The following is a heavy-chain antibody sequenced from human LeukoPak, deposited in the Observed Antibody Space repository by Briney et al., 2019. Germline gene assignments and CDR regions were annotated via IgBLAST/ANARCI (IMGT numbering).Heavy chain of an antibody. J-gene: IGHJ4*02. CDR2: ISGSGGST. CDR1: GFTFSSYA. CDR3: AKDLSRYFAWRNDY. D-gene: IGHD3-9*01. Sequence: PGGSLRLSCAASGFTFSSYAMSWVRQARGKGLEWVSAISGSGGSTYYADSVKGRFTISRDNSKNTLYLQMNSLRAEDTAVYYCAKDLSRYFAWRNDYWGQGTLVTVSS. V-gene: IGHV3-23*01.